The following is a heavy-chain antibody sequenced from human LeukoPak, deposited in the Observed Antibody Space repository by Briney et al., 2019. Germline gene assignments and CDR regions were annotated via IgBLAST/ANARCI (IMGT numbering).Heavy chain of an antibody. CDR1: GFTFSNYG. CDR3: AKAYGSGSPFDY. J-gene: IGHJ4*02. D-gene: IGHD3-10*01. CDR2: ISYDGSNK. V-gene: IGHV3-30*18. Sequence: PGGSLRLSCAASGFTFSNYGMHWVRQAPGKGLEWVALISYDGSNKYFADSVKGRFTISRDNSKNTPYLQMNSLRAEDTAVYYCAKAYGSGSPFDYWGQGTLVTVSS.